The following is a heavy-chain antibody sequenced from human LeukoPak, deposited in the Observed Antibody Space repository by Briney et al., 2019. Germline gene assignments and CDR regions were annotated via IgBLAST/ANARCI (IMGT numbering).Heavy chain of an antibody. J-gene: IGHJ4*02. CDR2: ISYDGSNK. D-gene: IGHD3-22*01. CDR3: AXXPRFNYYDSSGSPTYYFDY. Sequence: GGSLRLSCAASGFTFSSYGMHWVRQAPGKGLEWVAVISYDGSNKYYADSVKGRFTISRDNSKNTLYLQMNSLRAEDTAVYYCAXXPRFNYYDSSGSPTYYFDYWGQGTLVTVSS. CDR1: GFTFSSYG. V-gene: IGHV3-30*03.